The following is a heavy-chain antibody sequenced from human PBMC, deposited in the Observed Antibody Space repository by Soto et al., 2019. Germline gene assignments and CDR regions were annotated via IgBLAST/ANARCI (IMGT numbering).Heavy chain of an antibody. J-gene: IGHJ4*02. CDR3: AKNYQFDC. D-gene: IGHD2-2*01. Sequence: EVQLLESGGGLEQPGGSLRLSCVASGFIFTSYAMSWVRQAPGKGLEWVSSINVGDAGTNYADSVKGRFTISRDNSKNTLYLQMTFLRADDTAIYYCAKNYQFDCWGQGTLVTVSS. CDR2: INVGDAGT. CDR1: GFIFTSYA. V-gene: IGHV3-23*01.